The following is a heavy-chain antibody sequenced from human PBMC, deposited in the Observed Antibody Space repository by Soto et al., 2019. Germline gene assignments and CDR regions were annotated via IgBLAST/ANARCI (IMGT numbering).Heavy chain of an antibody. J-gene: IGHJ5*02. CDR3: ARGGQKKGRTSPPQDWFDP. Sequence: GSVKVSCKASGSTFTSYYMHWVRQAPGQGLEWMGIINPSGGSTSYAQKFQGRVTMTRDTSTSPVYMELSSLRSEDTAVYYCARGGQKKGRTSPPQDWFDPWGQGTLVTVSS. CDR2: INPSGGST. CDR1: GSTFTSYY. V-gene: IGHV1-46*03. D-gene: IGHD2-2*01.